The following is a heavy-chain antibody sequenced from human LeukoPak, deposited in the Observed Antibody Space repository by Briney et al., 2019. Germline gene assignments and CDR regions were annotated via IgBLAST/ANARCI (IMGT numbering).Heavy chain of an antibody. CDR2: NSWNSGSI. D-gene: IGHD6-13*01. J-gene: IGHJ4*02. CDR3: AKSSFLGSTSDY. Sequence: GGSLRLSCAASGFTFDDYAMHWVRQAPGKGLEWVSGNSWNSGSIGYADSVKGRFTISRDNAKNSLYLQMNSLRAEDTALYYCAKSSFLGSTSDYWGQGTLVTVSS. CDR1: GFTFDDYA. V-gene: IGHV3-9*01.